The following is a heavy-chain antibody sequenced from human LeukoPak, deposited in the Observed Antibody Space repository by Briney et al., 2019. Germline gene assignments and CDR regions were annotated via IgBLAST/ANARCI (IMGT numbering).Heavy chain of an antibody. CDR2: IRYDGSNK. CDR1: GFTFSSYG. V-gene: IGHV3-30*02. J-gene: IGHJ4*02. D-gene: IGHD3-22*01. Sequence: PGGSLRLSCAASGFTFSSYGMHWVRQAPGKGLEWVAFIRYDGSNKYYADSVKGRFTISRDNSKNTLYLQMNSLRAEDTAVYYCAKDLEVVVITGVDYWGQGTLVTVSS. CDR3: AKDLEVVVITGVDY.